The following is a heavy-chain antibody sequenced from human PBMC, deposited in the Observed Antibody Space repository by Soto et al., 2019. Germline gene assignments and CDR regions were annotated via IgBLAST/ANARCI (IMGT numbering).Heavy chain of an antibody. V-gene: IGHV1-18*01. D-gene: IGHD4-17*01. Sequence: ASVKVSCKTSGYTFTTYGISWVRQAPGQGLEWMGWISAYNGNTNYALKFQGRVTMTTDTSTSTAYMELRSLRSDDTAVYYCERPGDPVNYFYYYGMDVWGQGTTVTVSS. CDR1: GYTFTTYG. J-gene: IGHJ6*02. CDR2: ISAYNGNT. CDR3: ERPGDPVNYFYYYGMDV.